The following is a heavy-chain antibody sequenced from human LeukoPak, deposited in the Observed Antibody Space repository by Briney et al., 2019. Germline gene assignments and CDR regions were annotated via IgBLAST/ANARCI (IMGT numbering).Heavy chain of an antibody. CDR2: INHSGST. CDR1: GGSFSGYY. J-gene: IGHJ4*02. Sequence: SETLSLTCAVYGGSFSGYYWSWIRQPPGKGLEWIGEINHSGSTNYNPSLKSRVTISVDTSKNQFSLKLSSVTVADTAVYYCARARKLRYFDWLNFDYWGQGTLVTVSS. CDR3: ARARKLRYFDWLNFDY. V-gene: IGHV4-34*01. D-gene: IGHD3-9*01.